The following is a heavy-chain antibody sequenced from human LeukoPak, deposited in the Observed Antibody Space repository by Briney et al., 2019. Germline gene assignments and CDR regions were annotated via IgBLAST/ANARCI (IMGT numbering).Heavy chain of an antibody. D-gene: IGHD2-15*01. J-gene: IGHJ4*02. Sequence: SETLSLTCAVYGGSFSGYYWSWLRQPPGKGLEWIGEINHSGSTNYNPSLKSRVTISVDTSKNQFSLKLSSVTAADTAVYYCARGPGACSGGSCYPLFDYWGQGTLVTVSS. CDR1: GGSFSGYY. CDR3: ARGPGACSGGSCYPLFDY. V-gene: IGHV4-34*01. CDR2: INHSGST.